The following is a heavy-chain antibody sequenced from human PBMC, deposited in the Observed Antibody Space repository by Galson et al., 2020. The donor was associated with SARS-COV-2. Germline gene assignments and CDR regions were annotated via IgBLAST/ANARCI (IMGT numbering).Heavy chain of an antibody. V-gene: IGHV3-13*04. CDR3: ARDDDSSGMGAFDI. J-gene: IGHJ3*02. CDR2: IGADGRT. Sequence: GESLKISFAASGFTFSSYSMHWVRQLTGKGLEWVSGIGADGRTYYPDSVKGRFTISRDNAKNSLHLQMNGLTAGVTDVYYCARDDDSSGMGAFDIWGRGTMVTVSS. CDR1: GFTFSSYS. D-gene: IGHD3-22*01.